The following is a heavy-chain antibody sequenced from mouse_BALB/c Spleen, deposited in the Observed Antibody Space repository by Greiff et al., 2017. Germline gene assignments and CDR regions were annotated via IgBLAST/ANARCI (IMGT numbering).Heavy chain of an antibody. Sequence: QVQLQQSGAELAKPGASVKMSCKASGYTFTSYWMHWVKQRPGQGLEWIGYINPSTGYTEYNQKFKDKATLTADKSSSTAYMQLSSLTSEDSAVYYCARFWVEDGYYYFDYWGQGTTLTVSS. CDR1: GYTFTSYW. CDR2: INPSTGYT. J-gene: IGHJ2*01. CDR3: ARFWVEDGYYYFDY. D-gene: IGHD2-3*01. V-gene: IGHV1-7*01.